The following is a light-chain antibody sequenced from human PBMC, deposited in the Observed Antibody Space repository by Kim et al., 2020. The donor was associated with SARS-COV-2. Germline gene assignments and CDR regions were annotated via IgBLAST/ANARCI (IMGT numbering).Light chain of an antibody. V-gene: IGKV1-39*01. J-gene: IGKJ2*03. CDR1: QSVIIN. CDR3: QQTFSTQYS. Sequence: SETVGDGVTITCRATQSVIINLNWFQQRPGKAPRLLIYGASTLQSGVPSRFSGSGSGTGFTLTISSLQPEDFAIYYYQQTFSTQYSFGLGTKLEI. CDR2: GAS.